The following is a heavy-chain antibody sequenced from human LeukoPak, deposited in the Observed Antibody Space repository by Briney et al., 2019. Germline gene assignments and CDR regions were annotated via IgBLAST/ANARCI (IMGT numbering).Heavy chain of an antibody. V-gene: IGHV4-59*01. Sequence: TSETLSLPCTVSGGSISSYFWSWIRQPPGKGLEWIGYISYSGSTNYNPSLKSRVTISVDTSKNQFSLKVSSVTAADTAVYFCARVRASLTIDYWGQGALVTVSS. CDR3: ARVRASLTIDY. J-gene: IGHJ4*02. CDR1: GGSISSYF. CDR2: ISYSGST.